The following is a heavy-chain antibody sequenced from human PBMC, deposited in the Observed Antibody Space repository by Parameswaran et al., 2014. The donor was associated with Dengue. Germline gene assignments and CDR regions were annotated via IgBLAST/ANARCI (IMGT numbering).Heavy chain of an antibody. Sequence: WVRQAPGQGLEWMGIINPSGGSTSYAQKFQGRVTMTRDTSTSTVYMELSSLRSEDTAVYYCARGGFEIGLWGQGTLVTVSS. V-gene: IGHV1-46*01. CDR3: ARGGFEIGL. CDR2: INPSGGST. D-gene: IGHD5-24*01. J-gene: IGHJ4*02.